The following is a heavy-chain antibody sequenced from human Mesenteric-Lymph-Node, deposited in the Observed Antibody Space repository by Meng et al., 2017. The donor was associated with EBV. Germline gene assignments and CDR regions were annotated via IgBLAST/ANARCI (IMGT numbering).Heavy chain of an antibody. J-gene: IGHJ5*02. CDR2: VFDSESS. V-gene: IGHV4-61*01. CDR3: ARGKGNREGTNDEWFDP. Sequence: QVQLQESGPGLVKPSETPSLSCTGXXXSVSSPTYHWSWIRQPPGKGLEWIGCVFDSESSDYNASLESRATISIDTSKNQFSLKLRSVTAADTAVYYCARGKGNREGTNDEWFDPWGQGIRVTVSS. D-gene: IGHD5-24*01. CDR1: XXSVSSPTYH.